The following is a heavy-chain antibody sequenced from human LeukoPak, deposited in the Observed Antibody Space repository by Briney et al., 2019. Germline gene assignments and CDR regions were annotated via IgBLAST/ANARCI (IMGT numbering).Heavy chain of an antibody. D-gene: IGHD3-10*01. CDR3: AREGYYGSGSPPSLYFDY. V-gene: IGHV3-30-3*01. Sequence: GGSLRLSCAASGFTFRNYVIHWVRQAPGKGLEWVAVTSSDLNVKVYADSVKGRFTISRDNSRRTLYLQMNSLRPEDTAIYYCAREGYYGSGSPPSLYFDYWGQGTLVTVSS. CDR1: GFTFRNYV. CDR2: TSSDLNVK. J-gene: IGHJ4*02.